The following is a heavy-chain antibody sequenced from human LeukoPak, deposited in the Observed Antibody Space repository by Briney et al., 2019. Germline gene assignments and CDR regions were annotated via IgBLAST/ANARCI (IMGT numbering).Heavy chain of an antibody. CDR2: MSNSGDKT. D-gene: IGHD3-10*01. CDR3: AKSRGSATYYRGNDY. J-gene: IGHJ4*02. CDR1: GFTFTNYA. Sequence: GGSLRLSCAASGFTFTNYAVTWVRQAPGKGLEWVSSMSNSGDKTYYAESVKGRFTISRDNSKSTLYLQMNSVEAEDTAVYYCAKSRGSATYYRGNDYWGQGTLVTVSS. V-gene: IGHV3-23*01.